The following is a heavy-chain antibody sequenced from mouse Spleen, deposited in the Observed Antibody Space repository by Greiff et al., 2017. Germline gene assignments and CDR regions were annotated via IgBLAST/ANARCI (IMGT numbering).Heavy chain of an antibody. Sequence: QVQLLQPGAELVRPGSSVKLSCTASGYTFTSYWMSWVKQRPMQGLEWIGNIDPSDSETHYNQKFKDKATLTVDKSSSTAYMQLSSLTSEDSAVYYCTRTGDYGSPMGYWGQGTSGTVSS. CDR2: IDPSDSET. J-gene: IGHJ4*01. D-gene: IGHD1-1*01. V-gene: IGHV1-52*01. CDR1: GYTFTSYW. CDR3: TRTGDYGSPMGY.